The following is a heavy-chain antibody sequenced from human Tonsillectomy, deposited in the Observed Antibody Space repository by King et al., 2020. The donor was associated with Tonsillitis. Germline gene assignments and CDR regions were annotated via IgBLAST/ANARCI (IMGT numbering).Heavy chain of an antibody. CDR1: GYSISSGTYY. CDR2: IFYSGII. D-gene: IGHD5-18*01. CDR3: ARVSGYSYGHVFDY. J-gene: IGHJ4*02. V-gene: IGHV4-31*03. Sequence: QVQLQESGPGLVKPSQTLSLTCTVSGYSISSGTYYWSWIRHHPGKGLEWIGYIFYSGIIYSNPSLKSRVTISVDTSKNQFSLKLSSLTAADSAVYYCARVSGYSYGHVFDYWGQGTLVTVSS.